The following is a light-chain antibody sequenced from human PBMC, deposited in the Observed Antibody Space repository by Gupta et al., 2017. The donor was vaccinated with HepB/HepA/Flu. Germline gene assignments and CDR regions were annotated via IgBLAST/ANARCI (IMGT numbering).Light chain of an antibody. V-gene: IGLV1-40*01. Sequence: QSVLTQPPSVSGPPGQRVTISCTGSSSNIGAGYDVHWYQQLPGTAPKLLIYCNSNRPSGVPDRFSGSKSGTSASLAITGLQAEDEADYYCQSYDSSLSGGNVVFGGGTKLTVL. J-gene: IGLJ2*01. CDR3: QSYDSSLSGGNVV. CDR1: SSNIGAGYD. CDR2: CNS.